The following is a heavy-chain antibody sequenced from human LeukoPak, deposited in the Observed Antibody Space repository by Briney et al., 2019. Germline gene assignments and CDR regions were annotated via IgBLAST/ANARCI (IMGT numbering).Heavy chain of an antibody. V-gene: IGHV3-66*01. CDR1: GFTVSSNY. Sequence: GGSLRLSCAASGFTVSSNYMSWVRQAPGKGLEWVSVIYSGGSTYYADSVKGRFTISRDNSKNTLYLQMNSLRAEDTAVYYCVRVTYYYDSSGYYYGGGAFDIWGQGTMVTVSS. D-gene: IGHD3-22*01. CDR3: VRVTYYYDSSGYYYGGGAFDI. CDR2: IYSGGST. J-gene: IGHJ3*02.